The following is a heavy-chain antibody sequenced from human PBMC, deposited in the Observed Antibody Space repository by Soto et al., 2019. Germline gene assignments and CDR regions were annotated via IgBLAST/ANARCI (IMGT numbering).Heavy chain of an antibody. D-gene: IGHD3-10*01. Sequence: PSETLSLTCAVSGGSISSGGYSWSWIRQPPGKGLEWIGYIYHSGSTYYNPSLKSRVTISVDRSKNQFSLKLSSVTAADTAVYYCARESLAGRRNYYYYGMDVWGQGNKVTVS. V-gene: IGHV4-30-2*01. CDR3: ARESLAGRRNYYYYGMDV. CDR1: GGSISSGGYS. J-gene: IGHJ6*02. CDR2: IYHSGST.